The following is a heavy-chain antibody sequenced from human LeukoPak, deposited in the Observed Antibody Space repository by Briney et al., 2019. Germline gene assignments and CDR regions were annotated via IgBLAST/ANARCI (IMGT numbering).Heavy chain of an antibody. V-gene: IGHV1-18*01. CDR1: GYTFTSYG. CDR3: ARDREYSGRAGNWFDP. D-gene: IGHD1-26*01. Sequence: GASVKVSCKASGYTFTSYGISWVRQAPGQGLEWMGWISAYNGNTNYAQKLQGRVTMTTDTSTSTAYMELRSLRSDDTAVYYCARDREYSGRAGNWFDPWGQGTLVTVSS. J-gene: IGHJ5*02. CDR2: ISAYNGNT.